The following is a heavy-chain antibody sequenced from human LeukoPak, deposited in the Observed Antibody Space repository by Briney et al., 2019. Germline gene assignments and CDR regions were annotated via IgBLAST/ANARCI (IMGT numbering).Heavy chain of an antibody. Sequence: PGGSLRLSCAASGFTFSSYAMSWVRQAPGKGLEWVPTISGSGGSTYYADSVKGRFTISRDNSKNTLYLQMNSLRAGDTAVYYCAKDRFCSGGSCYSADYWGQGTLVTVSS. V-gene: IGHV3-23*01. J-gene: IGHJ4*02. CDR2: ISGSGGST. D-gene: IGHD2-15*01. CDR3: AKDRFCSGGSCYSADY. CDR1: GFTFSSYA.